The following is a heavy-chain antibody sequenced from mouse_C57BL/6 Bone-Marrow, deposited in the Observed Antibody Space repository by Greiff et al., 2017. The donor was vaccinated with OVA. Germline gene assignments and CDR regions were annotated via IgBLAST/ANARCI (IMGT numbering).Heavy chain of an antibody. CDR1: GYTFTDYE. J-gene: IGHJ2*01. Sequence: QVQLQQSGAELVRPGASVTLSCKASGYTFTDYEMHWVKQTPVHGLEWIGAIDPETGGTAYNQKFKGKAILTADKSSSTAYMELRSLTSEDSAVYYCTRGGYYASSYPYWGQGTTLTVSS. CDR2: IDPETGGT. V-gene: IGHV1-15*01. D-gene: IGHD1-1*01. CDR3: TRGGYYASSYPY.